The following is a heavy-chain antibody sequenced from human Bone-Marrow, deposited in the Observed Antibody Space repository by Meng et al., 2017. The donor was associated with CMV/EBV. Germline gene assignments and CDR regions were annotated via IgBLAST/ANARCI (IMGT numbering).Heavy chain of an antibody. Sequence: SLKISCAASGFTFEDYAMHWVRQAPGKGLEWVSGIRWNSGAIGYADSVKGRFTISRDNAKNSLYLQMNSLRAEDMALYYCAKVMSRGTSGWYFDAFDIWGQGTMVTVSS. D-gene: IGHD6-19*01. CDR2: IRWNSGAI. CDR1: GFTFEDYA. CDR3: AKVMSRGTSGWYFDAFDI. J-gene: IGHJ3*02. V-gene: IGHV3-9*03.